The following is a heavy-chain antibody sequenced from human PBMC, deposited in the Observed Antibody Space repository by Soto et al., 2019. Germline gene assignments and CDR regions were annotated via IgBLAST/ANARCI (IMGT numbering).Heavy chain of an antibody. Sequence: QVQVVQSGAEVRKPGASVKVSCWPSGYTFTSYYIHWVRQAPGQGLEWMGLIDPNGGTTSYAQMFQVRVTMTTDASTGTVYMELSSLRSDDTAVYYCVKWNGYGDYWGQGTLVTVSS. J-gene: IGHJ4*02. CDR1: GYTFTSYY. D-gene: IGHD1-1*01. CDR2: IDPNGGTT. CDR3: VKWNGYGDY. V-gene: IGHV1-46*01.